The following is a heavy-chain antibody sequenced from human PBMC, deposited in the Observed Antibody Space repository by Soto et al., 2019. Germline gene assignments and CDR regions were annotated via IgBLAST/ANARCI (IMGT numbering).Heavy chain of an antibody. CDR2: INHSGST. CDR3: ARQQLWLYYYYYGMDV. Sequence: SETLSLTCAVYGGSFSGYYWSWIRQPPGKGLEWIGEINHSGSTNYNPSLKSRVTISVDTSKNQFSLKLSSVTAADTAVYYCARQQLWLYYYYYGMDVWGQGTTVTVFS. J-gene: IGHJ6*02. D-gene: IGHD6-13*01. V-gene: IGHV4-34*01. CDR1: GGSFSGYY.